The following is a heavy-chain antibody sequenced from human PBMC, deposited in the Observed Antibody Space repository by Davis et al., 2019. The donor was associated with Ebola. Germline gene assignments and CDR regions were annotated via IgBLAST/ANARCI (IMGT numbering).Heavy chain of an antibody. CDR3: ARRILSPSRGGMDV. D-gene: IGHD2-15*01. Sequence: PGGSLRLSCAASGFTFSNYAMSWVRQAPGKGLEWLSHVGASGDHISYADSVKGRFIISRDNAQNSLYLHLNSLRDEDTAVYFCARRILSPSRGGMDVWGRGTTVIVSS. V-gene: IGHV3-48*02. J-gene: IGHJ6*02. CDR1: GFTFSNYA. CDR2: VGASGDHI.